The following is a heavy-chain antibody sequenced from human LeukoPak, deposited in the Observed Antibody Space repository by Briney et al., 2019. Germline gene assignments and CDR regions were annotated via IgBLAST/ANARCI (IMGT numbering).Heavy chain of an antibody. CDR2: ISGSGGST. Sequence: PGGSLRLSCAASGFTFSSYAMSWVRQAPGKGLEWVSAISGSGGSTYYADSVKGRFTISRNNSKNTLYLQMNSLRAEDTAVYYCAKDMDIVLSYGMDVWGQGTTVTVSS. V-gene: IGHV3-23*01. CDR1: GFTFSSYA. J-gene: IGHJ6*02. CDR3: AKDMDIVLSYGMDV. D-gene: IGHD2-8*01.